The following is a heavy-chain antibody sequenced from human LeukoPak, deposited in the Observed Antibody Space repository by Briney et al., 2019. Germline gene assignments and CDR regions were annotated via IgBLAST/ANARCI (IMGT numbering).Heavy chain of an antibody. Sequence: GGSLRLSCAASGFTFSRYAMSWVRQAPGKGLGWVSAISGSGGSTYYADSVKGRFTISRDNSKNTLYLQMNSLRAEDKAVYYCAKAGGYYYFDYWGQGTLVTVSS. V-gene: IGHV3-23*01. J-gene: IGHJ4*02. CDR3: AKAGGYYYFDY. CDR1: GFTFSRYA. CDR2: ISGSGGST. D-gene: IGHD5-12*01.